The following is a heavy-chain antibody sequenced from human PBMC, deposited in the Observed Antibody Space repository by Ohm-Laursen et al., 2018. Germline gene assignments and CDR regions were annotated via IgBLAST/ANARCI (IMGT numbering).Heavy chain of an antibody. D-gene: IGHD3-22*01. V-gene: IGHV3-33*06. Sequence: SLRLSCAASGFIFSRYAMHWVRQAPGKGLEWVAIIWYDGSNKYYADSVKGRFTISRDDSKNTLYLQMNSLRAEDTAVYYCAKDHKNRYYDSSGPVWGQGTLVTVSS. CDR2: IWYDGSNK. CDR1: GFIFSRYA. CDR3: AKDHKNRYYDSSGPV. J-gene: IGHJ4*02.